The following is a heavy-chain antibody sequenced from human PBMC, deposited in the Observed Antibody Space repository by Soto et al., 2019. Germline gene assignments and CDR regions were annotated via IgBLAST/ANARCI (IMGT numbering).Heavy chain of an antibody. CDR1: GFTFSSYW. J-gene: IGHJ4*02. CDR3: AKHAAAAAPDY. D-gene: IGHD6-13*01. CDR2: IKQDGSEK. Sequence: GGSLRLSCAASGFTFSSYWMSWVRQAPGKGLEWVANIKQDGSEKYYVDSVKGRFTISRDNAKNSLYLQMNSLRAEDTAVYYCAKHAAAAAPDYWGQGTLVNVS. V-gene: IGHV3-7*03.